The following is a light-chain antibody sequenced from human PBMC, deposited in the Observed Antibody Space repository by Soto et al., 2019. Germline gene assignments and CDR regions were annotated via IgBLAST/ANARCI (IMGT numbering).Light chain of an antibody. V-gene: IGKV1-39*01. CDR1: QSISSD. CDR3: QQRDRITRT. CDR2: AAS. J-gene: IGKJ1*01. Sequence: HMSQPTSSLSEYVGGRDTITCWASQSISSDLNWYQKKPGKDPKVLIYAASTLQSGVPSRFSGSGSGTDFTLTISSLQTEDFATYYCQQRDRITRTFGQGTKV.